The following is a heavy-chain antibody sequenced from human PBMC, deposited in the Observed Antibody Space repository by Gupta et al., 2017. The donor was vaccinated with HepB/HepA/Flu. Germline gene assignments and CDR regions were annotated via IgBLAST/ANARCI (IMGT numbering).Heavy chain of an antibody. J-gene: IGHJ4*02. D-gene: IGHD1-26*01. CDR3: SRWRAGAQDY. Sequence: EVQLVESGGNLVQPGGSLRPSCAASGCTISDHCMVWVRQAPGTWQEWLGRAKNKTNKYTTEYAACVKGRFTSSRDDSKDSLYLQRNSLKAEDTSVYCCSRWRAGAQDYWGQGTLVTGSS. V-gene: IGHV3-72*01. CDR2: AKNKTNKYTT. CDR1: GCTISDHC.